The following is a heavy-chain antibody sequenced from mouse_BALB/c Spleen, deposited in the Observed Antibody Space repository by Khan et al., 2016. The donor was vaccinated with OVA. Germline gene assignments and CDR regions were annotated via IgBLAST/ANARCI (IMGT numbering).Heavy chain of an antibody. D-gene: IGHD1-1*01. CDR2: INPHIGET. CDR1: GYSFTGYF. CDR3: ARIYDSDFDY. V-gene: IGHV1-20*02. J-gene: IGHJ2*01. Sequence: EVQLLESGPELVKPGASVKISCKASGYSFTGYFMNWVMQSHGKSLEWIGRINPHIGETFYNQKFKGKATLTVDESSSTAHMELRSLASEDSAVYYCARIYDSDFDYWGQGTTLTVSS.